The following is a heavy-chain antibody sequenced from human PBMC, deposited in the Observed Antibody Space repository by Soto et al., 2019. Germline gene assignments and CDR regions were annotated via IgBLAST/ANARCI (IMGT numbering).Heavy chain of an antibody. V-gene: IGHV4-30-4*01. CDR2: IYDSGSS. CDR1: GGSISSADYY. J-gene: IGHJ3*02. CDR3: ARGVYYYDSSGPFDI. D-gene: IGHD3-22*01. Sequence: SETLSLTCTVSGGSISSADYYWNWVRQPPGKGLEWIGYIYDSGSSYYNPSLKSRLTISGGTSKKQFSLELSSVTAADTAVYYCARGVYYYDSSGPFDIWGQGTMVTVSS.